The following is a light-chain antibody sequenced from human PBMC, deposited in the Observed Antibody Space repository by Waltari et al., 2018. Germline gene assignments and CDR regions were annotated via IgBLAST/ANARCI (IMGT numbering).Light chain of an antibody. V-gene: IGLV2-8*01. CDR2: KVS. Sequence: QSALTQPPSASGSPGQSVTISCTGSGSDFRDYDFVSWYQQHPGKAPKVILYKVSKRSSGVPDRFSGSKSGNTASLTVSGLQAEDEADYYCSSFAGRWIFGGGTKLTVL. CDR3: SSFAGRWI. CDR1: GSDFRDYDF. J-gene: IGLJ2*01.